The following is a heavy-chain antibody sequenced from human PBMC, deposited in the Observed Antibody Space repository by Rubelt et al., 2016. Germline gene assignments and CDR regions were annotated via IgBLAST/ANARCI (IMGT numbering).Heavy chain of an antibody. V-gene: IGHV1-3*01. D-gene: IGHD6-19*01. CDR2: INAGNGNT. CDR1: GYSFTTYS. CDR3: ATGYSSGWYVAY. J-gene: IGHJ4*02. Sequence: QVQLVQSGAEVKKPGASVKVSCKAAGYSFTTYSIHWVRQAPGQRLEWMGWINAGNGNTKYSQKFQGGVTITRDKSASTAYMELSSLRSEDTAIYYCATGYSSGWYVAYWGQGTLVTVSS.